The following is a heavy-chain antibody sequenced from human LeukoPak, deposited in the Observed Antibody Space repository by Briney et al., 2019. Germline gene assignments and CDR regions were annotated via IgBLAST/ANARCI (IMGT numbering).Heavy chain of an antibody. CDR2: INAGNGNT. V-gene: IGHV1-3*01. CDR1: GYTFTSYA. Sequence: GASVKVSCKASGYTFTSYAMHWVRQAPGQRLEWMGWINAGNGNTKYSQKFQGRVTITRDTSASTAYMELSSPRSEDTAVYYCARDKLRSGGSCFYYWGQGTLVTVSS. CDR3: ARDKLRSGGSCFYY. J-gene: IGHJ4*02. D-gene: IGHD2-15*01.